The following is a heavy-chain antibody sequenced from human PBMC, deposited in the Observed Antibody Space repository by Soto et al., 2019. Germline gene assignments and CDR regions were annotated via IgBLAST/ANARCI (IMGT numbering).Heavy chain of an antibody. V-gene: IGHV3-33*01. Sequence: GGSLRLSCAASGFTFSSYGMHWVRQAPGKGLEWVADIWYDGSNKYCADSVKGRFTISRDNSKNTLYLQMNSLRAEDTAVYYCARGEGDYTTDVFDIWGQGTMVTVSS. J-gene: IGHJ3*02. D-gene: IGHD3-3*01. CDR1: GFTFSSYG. CDR2: IWYDGSNK. CDR3: ARGEGDYTTDVFDI.